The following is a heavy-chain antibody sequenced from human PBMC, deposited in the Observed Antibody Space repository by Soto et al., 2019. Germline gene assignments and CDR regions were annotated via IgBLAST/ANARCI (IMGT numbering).Heavy chain of an antibody. J-gene: IGHJ4*02. CDR2: IYYSGST. Sequence: QVQLQESGPGLVKPSQTLSLTCTVSGGSISSGDYYWSWIRQPPGKGLEWIGYIYYSGSTYYNPSLKCRVTISVDTSKNQFSLKLSSVTAADTAVYYCARREYYYGSGSPFDYWGQGTLVTVSS. D-gene: IGHD3-10*01. CDR3: ARREYYYGSGSPFDY. V-gene: IGHV4-30-4*01. CDR1: GGSISSGDYY.